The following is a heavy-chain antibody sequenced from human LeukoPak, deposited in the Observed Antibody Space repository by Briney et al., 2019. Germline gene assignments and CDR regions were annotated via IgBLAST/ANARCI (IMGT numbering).Heavy chain of an antibody. CDR1: GLTFSNYW. CDR2: INKDGSDR. Sequence: PGGSLRLSCAASGLTFSNYWMHWVRKAPGKGLFWVSYINKDGSDRNYADSVKGRFTISRDNAKNTVSLQMNSLRAEDTGVYYCARAPSEIGGYYPEYFRHWGQGTLVTVSS. D-gene: IGHD3-22*01. J-gene: IGHJ1*01. V-gene: IGHV3-74*01. CDR3: ARAPSEIGGYYPEYFRH.